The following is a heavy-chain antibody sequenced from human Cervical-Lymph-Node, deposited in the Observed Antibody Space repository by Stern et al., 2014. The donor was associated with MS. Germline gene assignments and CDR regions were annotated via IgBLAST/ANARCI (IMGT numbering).Heavy chain of an antibody. V-gene: IGHV3-72*01. J-gene: IGHJ4*02. CDR2: SRNKAKGYTT. CDR3: SRDSSGDY. Sequence: EVHMVESGGGLVQPGGSLRLSCAASGFSFSDFYMDWVRQAPGPGLEWVGRSRNKAKGYTTDYAAAEKGRFTISRDDSKNSLYLQMNSLKTEDTAVYYCSRDSSGDYWGPGTLVTVSS. CDR1: GFSFSDFY.